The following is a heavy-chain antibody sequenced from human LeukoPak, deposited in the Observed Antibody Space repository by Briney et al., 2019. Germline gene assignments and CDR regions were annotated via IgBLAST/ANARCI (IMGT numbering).Heavy chain of an antibody. Sequence: GSLRLSCAASGFTFSSYSMNWVRQPPGKGLEWIGSIYYSGSTYYNPSLKSRVTISVDTSKNQFSLKLSSVTAADTAVYYCARQPLLWFGELISWGQGTLATVSS. CDR2: IYYSGST. D-gene: IGHD3-10*01. J-gene: IGHJ5*02. CDR3: ARQPLLWFGELIS. V-gene: IGHV4-39*01. CDR1: GFTFSSYSMN.